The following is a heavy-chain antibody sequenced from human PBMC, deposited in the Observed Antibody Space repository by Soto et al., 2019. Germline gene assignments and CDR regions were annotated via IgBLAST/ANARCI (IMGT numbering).Heavy chain of an antibody. CDR3: AREDAARIERWFDA. J-gene: IGHJ5*02. D-gene: IGHD6-6*01. CDR2: IYSSGST. CDR1: GGSIISASYS. V-gene: IGHV4-31*11. Sequence: SETLSLTCAVSGGSIISASYSWNWIRQSPGRGLEWIGRIYSSGSTYYNPSLKSRVPISVDTSNNQFSLKLTSVTAADTAVYFCAREDAARIERWFDAWGQGILVTVSS.